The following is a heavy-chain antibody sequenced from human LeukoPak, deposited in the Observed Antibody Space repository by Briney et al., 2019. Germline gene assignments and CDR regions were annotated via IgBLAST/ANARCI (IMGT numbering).Heavy chain of an antibody. CDR2: MNPNSGNT. J-gene: IGHJ3*02. V-gene: IGHV1-8*01. CDR1: GYTFTSYD. CDR3: ARGLSLVVVIAILDAFDI. D-gene: IGHD2-21*01. Sequence: ASVKVSCKASGYTFTSYDINWVRQATGQGLEWMGWMNPNSGNTGYAQKFQGGVTMTRNTSISTAYMELSSLRSENTAVYYCARGLSLVVVIAILDAFDIWGQGTMVTVSS.